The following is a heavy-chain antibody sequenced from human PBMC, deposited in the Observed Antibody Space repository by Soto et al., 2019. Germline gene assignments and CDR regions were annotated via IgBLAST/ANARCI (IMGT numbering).Heavy chain of an antibody. V-gene: IGHV1-69*13. D-gene: IGHD3-10*01. Sequence: ASVKVSCKASGGTFSSYAISWVRQVPGQRLEWMGGIIPIFGTANYAQKFQGRVTITADESTSTAYMELSSLRSEDTAVYYCARDQLVNYYGSGSWHLAAKYYYYYGMDVWGQGTTVTVSS. J-gene: IGHJ6*02. CDR1: GGTFSSYA. CDR3: ARDQLVNYYGSGSWHLAAKYYYYYGMDV. CDR2: IIPIFGTA.